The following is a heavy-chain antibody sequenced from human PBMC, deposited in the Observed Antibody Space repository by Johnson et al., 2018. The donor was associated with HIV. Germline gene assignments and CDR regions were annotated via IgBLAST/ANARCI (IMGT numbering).Heavy chain of an antibody. CDR3: AKEPLVRGVNAFDI. Sequence: QVQLVESGGGVVQPGGSLRLSCAASGFTFSNSGMHWVRQAPGKGLEWVAFIRHDGSKKYYADSVKGRFTISRDNSKNTLFLQMNSLRAEDTAVYYCAKEPLVRGVNAFDIWGQGTMVTVSS. D-gene: IGHD3-10*01. J-gene: IGHJ3*02. V-gene: IGHV3-30*02. CDR1: GFTFSNSG. CDR2: IRHDGSKK.